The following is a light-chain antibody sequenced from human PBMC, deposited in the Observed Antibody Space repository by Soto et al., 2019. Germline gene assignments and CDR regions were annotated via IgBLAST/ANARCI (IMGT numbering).Light chain of an antibody. CDR2: DAS. V-gene: IGKV3-11*01. CDR3: QQRSNWPLT. Sequence: EILMTKSPDTLYMSPMEGSTLSFRASQSVRTKLAWYQQKAGQAPRLLIYDASNRPTDIPARFSGSGSGTDFTLTISSLEPEDFAVYYCQQRSNWPLTFGQGTRLEIK. J-gene: IGKJ5*01. CDR1: QSVRTK.